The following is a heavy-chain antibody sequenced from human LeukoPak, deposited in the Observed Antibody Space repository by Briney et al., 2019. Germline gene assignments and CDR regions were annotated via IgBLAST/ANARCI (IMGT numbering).Heavy chain of an antibody. CDR1: GFTFSTYG. D-gene: IGHD2/OR15-2a*01. J-gene: IGHJ4*02. V-gene: IGHV3-23*01. CDR2: ISGSDGST. Sequence: PGGSLRLSCAASGFTFSTYGMTWVRQAPGKGLEWVSSISGSDGSTYYADSVKGRFTISRDNSKNTLYLQMNSLRAEDTAVYYCARAGNTRFDWGQGTLVTVSS. CDR3: ARAGNTRFD.